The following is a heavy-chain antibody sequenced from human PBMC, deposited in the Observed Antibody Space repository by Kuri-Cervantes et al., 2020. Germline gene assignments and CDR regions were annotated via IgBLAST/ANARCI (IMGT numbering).Heavy chain of an antibody. CDR1: GFTFSSYG. V-gene: IGHV3-30*03. J-gene: IGHJ6*02. CDR2: ISYDGSNK. Sequence: GESLKISCAASGFTFSSYGMHWVRQAPGKGLEWVAVISYDGSNKYYADSVKGRFTISRDNSKNTLYLQMNSLRAEDTALYYCATMDVWGQGTTVTVSS. CDR3: ATMDV.